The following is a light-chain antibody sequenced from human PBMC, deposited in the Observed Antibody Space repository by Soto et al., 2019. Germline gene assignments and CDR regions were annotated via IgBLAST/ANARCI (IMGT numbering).Light chain of an antibody. V-gene: IGLV2-11*01. CDR2: DVT. CDR3: CSYADSYNVA. Sequence: QSALTQPRSVSGSPGQSVTISCTGTSRDVGGYNYVSWYQQYPGKAPRLMIYDVTKRPSGVPDRFSGSKSGNTASLTISGLQAEDEADYFCCSYADSYNVAFGGGTKVTVL. J-gene: IGLJ2*01. CDR1: SRDVGGYNY.